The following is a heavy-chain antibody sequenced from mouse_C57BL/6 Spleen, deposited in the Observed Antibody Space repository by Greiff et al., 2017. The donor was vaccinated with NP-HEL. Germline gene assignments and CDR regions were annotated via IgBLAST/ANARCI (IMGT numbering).Heavy chain of an antibody. D-gene: IGHD1-1*01. CDR1: GYTFTSYW. CDR2: IDPSDSET. J-gene: IGHJ3*01. V-gene: IGHV1-52*01. CDR3: ARGNYGSSYVFAY. Sequence: VQLQQPGAELVRPGSSVKLSCKASGYTFTSYWMHWVKQRPIQGLEWIGNIDPSDSETHYNQKFKDKATLTVDKSSSTAYMQLSSLTSEDSAVYYCARGNYGSSYVFAYWGQGTLVTVSA.